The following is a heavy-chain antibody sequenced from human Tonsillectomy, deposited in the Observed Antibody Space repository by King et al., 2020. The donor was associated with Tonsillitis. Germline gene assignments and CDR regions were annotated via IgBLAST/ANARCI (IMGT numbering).Heavy chain of an antibody. CDR2: IKKDGTMK. Sequence: VQLVESGGGVVQPGGSLRLSCTASGFSFPDSWMGWVRQAPGKGLEWVANIKKDGTMKYYLGSVGGRFTISRDNDKNSFYLQMSSLRAEDTALYYCARHGDCNFDRWGQGTLVTVSS. D-gene: IGHD2-21*02. V-gene: IGHV3-7*01. CDR3: ARHGDCNFDR. CDR1: GFSFPDSW. J-gene: IGHJ1*01.